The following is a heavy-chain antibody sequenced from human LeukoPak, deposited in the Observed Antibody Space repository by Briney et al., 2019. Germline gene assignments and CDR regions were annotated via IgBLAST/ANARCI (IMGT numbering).Heavy chain of an antibody. Sequence: SETLSLTCTVSGGSISSYYWSWIRQPPGKGLEWIGEINHSGYTNYNPSLKSRVTISVDTSKNQFSLKLSSVTAADTAVYYCARTRYCSSTSCYLRRLYYYYYMDVWGKGTTVTVSS. CDR3: ARTRYCSSTSCYLRRLYYYYYMDV. D-gene: IGHD2-2*01. J-gene: IGHJ6*03. CDR1: GGSISSYY. V-gene: IGHV4-34*01. CDR2: INHSGYT.